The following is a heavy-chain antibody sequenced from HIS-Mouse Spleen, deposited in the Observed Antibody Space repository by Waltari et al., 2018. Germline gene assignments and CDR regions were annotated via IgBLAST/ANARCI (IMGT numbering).Heavy chain of an antibody. D-gene: IGHD3-9*01. V-gene: IGHV1-2*02. CDR1: GYTFTGYY. Sequence: QVQLVQSGAEVKKPGASVKVSCKASGYTFTGYYMHWVRQAPGQGLEWMGWSNPNRVGTNNEQNVQGRVTRTRETAISTAYMELSRLRSDDTAVYYCAREDDILTGYYVPNAFDIWGQGTMVTVSS. CDR3: AREDDILTGYYVPNAFDI. CDR2: SNPNRVGT. J-gene: IGHJ3*02.